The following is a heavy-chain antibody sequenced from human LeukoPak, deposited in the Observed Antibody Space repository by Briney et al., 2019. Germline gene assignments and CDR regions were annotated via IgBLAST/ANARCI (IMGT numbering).Heavy chain of an antibody. Sequence: SETLSLTCAVYGGSFSGYYWSWIRQHPGKGLEWIGYIYYSGSTYYNPSLKSRVTISVDTSKNQFSLKLSSVTAADTAVYYCARVPYDSSGYFSWFDPWGQGTLVTVSS. CDR2: IYYSGST. V-gene: IGHV4-31*11. CDR1: GGSFSGYY. J-gene: IGHJ5*02. D-gene: IGHD3-22*01. CDR3: ARVPYDSSGYFSWFDP.